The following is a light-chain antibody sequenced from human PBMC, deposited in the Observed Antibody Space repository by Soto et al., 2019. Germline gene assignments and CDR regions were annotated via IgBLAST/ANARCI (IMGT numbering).Light chain of an antibody. CDR2: KVS. CDR3: MQGTHWPPYT. V-gene: IGKV2-30*01. CDR1: QSLVDSDGNTY. J-gene: IGKJ2*01. Sequence: DVVMTQSPLSLPVTLGQPASISCRSSQSLVDSDGNTYLNWFQQRPGQSPRRLLYKVSTRDSGVPDRFSGSGSGTDFTLKISRVEAEDVGVYYCMQGTHWPPYTFGPGTKLEIK.